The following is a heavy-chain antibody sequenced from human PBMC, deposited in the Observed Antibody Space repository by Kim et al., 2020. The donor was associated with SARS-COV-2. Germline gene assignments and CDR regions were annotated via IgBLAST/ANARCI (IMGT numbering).Heavy chain of an antibody. Sequence: GGSLRLSCAASGFTLGEYYMSWIRQAPGKGLEWLSYICTSGSTIYYAASVKGRFTISRVNAKNSLYLQMNSLRAEDAAVYFCARHSSGWYPNFDYWGLGT. CDR3: ARHSSGWYPNFDY. CDR2: ICTSGSTI. D-gene: IGHD6-19*01. V-gene: IGHV3-11*01. J-gene: IGHJ4*02. CDR1: GFTLGEYY.